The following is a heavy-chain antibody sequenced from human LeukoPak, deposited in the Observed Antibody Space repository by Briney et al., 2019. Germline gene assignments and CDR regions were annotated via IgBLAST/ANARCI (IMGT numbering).Heavy chain of an antibody. CDR1: GGSISSYY. J-gene: IGHJ5*02. V-gene: IGHV4-59*01. CDR3: ARGYGDSPEGLDP. Sequence: SETLSLTCTVSGGSISSYYWSWIRQPPGKGLEWIGDIYYSGSTNYNPSLKSRVTISVDASKNKFSLKLSSVTAADTAVYYCARGYGDSPEGLDPWGQGTLVIVSS. CDR2: IYYSGST. D-gene: IGHD4-17*01.